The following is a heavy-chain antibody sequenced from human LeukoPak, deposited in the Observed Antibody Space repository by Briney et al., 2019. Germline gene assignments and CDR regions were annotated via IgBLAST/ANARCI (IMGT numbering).Heavy chain of an antibody. V-gene: IGHV3-23*01. CDR3: ARDRSTDAISEY. CDR2: ITGGHGAT. CDR1: GFNFNTYT. J-gene: IGHJ4*02. D-gene: IGHD1-1*01. Sequence: GGSLRLSCSASGFNFNTYTLTWVRQAPGKRPEWLSAITGGHGATYYADSVTGRFTISRDYSRNTVYLHMSALRAEDTAVYYFARDRSTDAISEYWGQGTLVAVSS.